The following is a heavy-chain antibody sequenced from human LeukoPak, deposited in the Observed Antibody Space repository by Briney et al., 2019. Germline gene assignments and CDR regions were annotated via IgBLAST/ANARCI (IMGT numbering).Heavy chain of an antibody. CDR3: AKVAGITIFGAYFDY. V-gene: IGHV3-30*18. CDR2: ISYDGSNK. Sequence: GGSLRLSCAASGFTFSSYGMHWVRQAPGKGLEWVAVISYDGSNKYYADSVKGRFTISRDNSKNTLYLQTNSLRAEDTAVYYCAKVAGITIFGAYFDYWGQGTLVTVSS. D-gene: IGHD3-3*01. J-gene: IGHJ4*02. CDR1: GFTFSSYG.